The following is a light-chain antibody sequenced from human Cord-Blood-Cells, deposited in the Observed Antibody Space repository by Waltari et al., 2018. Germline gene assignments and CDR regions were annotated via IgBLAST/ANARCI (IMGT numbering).Light chain of an antibody. CDR2: GAS. J-gene: IGKJ3*01. CDR1: PSVLYSSNNKNY. Sequence: DIVMTQSPDSLAVSLGERATINCKSSPSVLYSSNNKNYLAWYQQKPGQPPKLLIYGASTRESGVPDRFSGSGSGTDFTLTISSLQAEDGAVYYCQQYYSTPFTFGPGTKVDIK. CDR3: QQYYSTPFT. V-gene: IGKV4-1*01.